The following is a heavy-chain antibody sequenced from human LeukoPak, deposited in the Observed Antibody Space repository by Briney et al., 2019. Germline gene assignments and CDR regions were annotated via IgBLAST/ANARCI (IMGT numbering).Heavy chain of an antibody. CDR2: IRDDGSNK. J-gene: IGHJ4*02. V-gene: IGHV3-30*02. CDR3: AKDFDGYTYGNLDF. Sequence: PGGSLRLSCAASGFTFRTHGMHWVRQAPGKGLEWVAFIRDDGSNKYYADSVKGRFTISRDNSKNTLYLQMNSLRAEDTAVYYCAKDFDGYTYGNLDFWGQGTLVTVSS. CDR1: GFTFRTHG. D-gene: IGHD5-18*01.